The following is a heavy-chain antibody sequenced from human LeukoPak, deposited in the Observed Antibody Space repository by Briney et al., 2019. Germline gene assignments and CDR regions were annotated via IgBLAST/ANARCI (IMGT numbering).Heavy chain of an antibody. CDR3: ARGKRYFDWSRPFDY. D-gene: IGHD3-9*01. CDR2: INNSGST. CDR1: GGSFSGYY. Sequence: SETLSLTCAVYGGSFSGYYWSWIRQPPGKGLEWIGEINNSGSTNYNPSLKSRVTISVDTSKNQFSLKLSSVTAADTAVYYCARGKRYFDWSRPFDYWGQGTLVTVSS. J-gene: IGHJ4*02. V-gene: IGHV4-34*01.